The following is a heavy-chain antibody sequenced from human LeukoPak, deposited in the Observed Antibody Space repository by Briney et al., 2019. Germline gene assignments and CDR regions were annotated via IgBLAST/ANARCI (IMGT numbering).Heavy chain of an antibody. Sequence: PSETLSLTCAVYGGSFSGYYWSWIRQPPGKGLEWIGEINHSGSTNYNPSLKSRVTISVDTSKNQFSLKLSSVTAADTAVYYCARGRMDVWGQGTTVTASS. J-gene: IGHJ6*02. CDR2: INHSGST. V-gene: IGHV4-34*01. CDR3: ARGRMDV. CDR1: GGSFSGYY.